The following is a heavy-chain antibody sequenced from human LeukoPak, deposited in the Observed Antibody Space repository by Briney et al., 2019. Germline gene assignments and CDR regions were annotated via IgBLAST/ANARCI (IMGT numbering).Heavy chain of an antibody. Sequence: ASVKVSCKASGYTFTGYYMHWVRQAPGQGLEWMGWINPNSGGTNYAQKFQGRVTMTRDTSTSTAYMELSRLRSDDTAVYYCAREGGSSWPFDYWGQGTLVTVSS. CDR1: GYTFTGYY. D-gene: IGHD6-13*01. CDR2: INPNSGGT. J-gene: IGHJ4*02. V-gene: IGHV1-2*02. CDR3: AREGGSSWPFDY.